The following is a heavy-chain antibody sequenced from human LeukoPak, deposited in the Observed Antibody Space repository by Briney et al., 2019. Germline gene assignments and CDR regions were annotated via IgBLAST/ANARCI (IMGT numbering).Heavy chain of an antibody. CDR2: ISYDGSNK. V-gene: IGHV3-30*18. CDR3: AKDRDSSGYYLALDY. Sequence: GGSLRLSCAASGFTFSSYGMHWVRQAPGKGLEWVAVISYDGSNKYYADSVKGRLTISRDNSKNTLYLQMNSLGAEDTAVYYCAKDRDSSGYYLALDYWGQGTLVTVSS. CDR1: GFTFSSYG. D-gene: IGHD3-22*01. J-gene: IGHJ4*02.